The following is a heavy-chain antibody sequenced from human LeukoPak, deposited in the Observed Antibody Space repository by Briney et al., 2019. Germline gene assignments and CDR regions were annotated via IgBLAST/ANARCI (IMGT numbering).Heavy chain of an antibody. Sequence: GGSLRLSCAASGFTFSSYGMHWVRRAPGKGLEWVAVIWYDGSNKYYADSVKGRFTISRDNSKNTLYLQMNSLRAEDTAVYYCARDRDEYCTNGVCYTGWLDPWGQGTLVTVSS. V-gene: IGHV3-33*01. CDR2: IWYDGSNK. CDR1: GFTFSSYG. J-gene: IGHJ5*02. CDR3: ARDRDEYCTNGVCYTGWLDP. D-gene: IGHD2-8*01.